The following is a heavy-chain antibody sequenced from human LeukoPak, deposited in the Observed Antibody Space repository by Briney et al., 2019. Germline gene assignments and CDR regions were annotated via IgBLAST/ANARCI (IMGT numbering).Heavy chain of an antibody. V-gene: IGHV4-59*01. CDR3: ARASSGWYAYYFDY. D-gene: IGHD6-19*01. CDR2: IYYSGST. CDR1: GGSISSYY. J-gene: IGHJ4*02. Sequence: PSETLSLTCTVSGGSISSYYWSWIRQPPGKGLEWIGYIYYSGSTNYNPSLKSRVTISVDTSKNQFSLKLSSVTAADTAVHYCARASSGWYAYYFDYWGQGTLVTVSS.